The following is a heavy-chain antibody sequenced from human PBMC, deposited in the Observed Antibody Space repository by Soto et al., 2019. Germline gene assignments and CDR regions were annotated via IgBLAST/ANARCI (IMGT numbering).Heavy chain of an antibody. V-gene: IGHV3-21*01. CDR2: ISSRSSYI. Sequence: EVQLVESGGGLVKPGGSLRLSCAASGFTFSSYSMNWVRQAPGKGLEWVSSISSRSSYIYYADSVKGRFTISRDNAKNSLYLQMNSLRAEDTAVYYCTDRSGYYDNAFDIWGQGTMVTVSS. CDR1: GFTFSSYS. J-gene: IGHJ3*02. D-gene: IGHD3-22*01. CDR3: TDRSGYYDNAFDI.